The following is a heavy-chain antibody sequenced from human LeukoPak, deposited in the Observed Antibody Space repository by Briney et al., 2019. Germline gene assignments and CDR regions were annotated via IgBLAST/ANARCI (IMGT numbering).Heavy chain of an antibody. CDR3: AREMFERGGAFDI. D-gene: IGHD3-10*01. Sequence: ASVKVSCKASGGTFSSNAISWVRQAPGQGLEWMGGIIPIFGTAIYAQKFQARVTITADKSTSTAYMELSSLRSEDTAVYYCAREMFERGGAFDIWGQGTMVTVSS. J-gene: IGHJ3*02. V-gene: IGHV1-69*06. CDR2: IIPIFGTA. CDR1: GGTFSSNA.